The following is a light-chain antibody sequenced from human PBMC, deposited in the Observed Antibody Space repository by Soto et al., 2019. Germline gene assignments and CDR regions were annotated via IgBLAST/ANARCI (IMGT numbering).Light chain of an antibody. V-gene: IGLV2-11*01. CDR2: DVN. CDR3: CSHAGTYIYV. J-gene: IGLJ1*01. CDR1: SSVVGGYNY. Sequence: QSALTQPRSVSGSPGQSVTISCTGTSSVVGGYNYVSWYQQHPGKAPKLMIYDVNKRPSGVPDRFSGFKSGNTASLTISGLQAEDEADYSSCSHAGTYIYVFGTGTKVTVL.